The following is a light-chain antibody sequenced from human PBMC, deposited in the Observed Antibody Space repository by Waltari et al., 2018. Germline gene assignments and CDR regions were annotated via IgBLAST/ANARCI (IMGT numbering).Light chain of an antibody. CDR2: TAS. Sequence: EIVMTQSPATLSLSPGERATLPCRASRSVGRSLAWYQQKRGQPPRLLIYTASTRVTTIPARFGASGSGTEFTLTISTLQSEDIAIYYCQQYADWPRTFGQGTKLEIK. V-gene: IGKV3-15*01. CDR1: RSVGRS. CDR3: QQYADWPRT. J-gene: IGKJ2*01.